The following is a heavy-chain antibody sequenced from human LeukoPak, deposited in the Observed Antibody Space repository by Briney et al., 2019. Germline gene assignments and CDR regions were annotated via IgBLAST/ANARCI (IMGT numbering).Heavy chain of an antibody. D-gene: IGHD3-16*01. V-gene: IGHV4-30-4*01. J-gene: IGHJ4*02. Sequence: SETLSLTCTVSGGSISSGDYYWSWIRQPPGKGLEWIGYIYYSGSTYYNPSLKSRVTISVDTSKNQFSLKLSSVTAADTAVYYCARDQPYVGFDYWGQGTLVTVSS. CDR2: IYYSGST. CDR3: ARDQPYVGFDY. CDR1: GGSISSGDYY.